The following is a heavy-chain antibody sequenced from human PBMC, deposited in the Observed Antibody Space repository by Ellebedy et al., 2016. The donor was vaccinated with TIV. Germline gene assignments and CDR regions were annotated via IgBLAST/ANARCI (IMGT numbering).Heavy chain of an antibody. V-gene: IGHV1-3*01. J-gene: IGHJ4*02. Sequence: AASVKVSCKASGYAFTHYGLHRVRQAPGQGLEWMAWINGGDGYPKYSWKFQGRVSFTRDTSATTAYMELSSLTSEDTAVYYCARSGDAWGIDFWGQGTLVTVSS. D-gene: IGHD3-16*01. CDR1: GYAFTHYG. CDR3: ARSGDAWGIDF. CDR2: INGGDGYP.